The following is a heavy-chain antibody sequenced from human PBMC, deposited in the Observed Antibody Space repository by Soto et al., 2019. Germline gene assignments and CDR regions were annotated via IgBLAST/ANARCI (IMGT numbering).Heavy chain of an antibody. V-gene: IGHV3-30-3*01. CDR3: ARDLMGYAMDV. D-gene: IGHD2-8*01. CDR1: GFTFSSYA. J-gene: IGHJ6*02. CDR2: ISYDGISK. Sequence: LRLSCAASGFTFSSYAMHWVRQAPGKGLEWVAVISYDGISKHYADSVKGRFSISRDDSENTLYVQMNSLRAEDTAVYYCARDLMGYAMDVWGQGTTVTVSS.